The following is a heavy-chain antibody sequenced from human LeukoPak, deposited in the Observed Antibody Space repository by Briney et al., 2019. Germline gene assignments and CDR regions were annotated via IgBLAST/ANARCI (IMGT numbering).Heavy chain of an antibody. D-gene: IGHD3-10*01. V-gene: IGHV3-48*02. J-gene: IGHJ4*02. Sequence: GGSLRLSCAASGFTFSSYWMHWVRQAPGKGLEWVSYITSRSSSIYYADSVKGRFTISRDNAQNSLYLQMNSLRDEDTAVYYCARDSRFGKLLIPYFDYWGQGTLVTVSS. CDR1: GFTFSSYW. CDR3: ARDSRFGKLLIPYFDY. CDR2: ITSRSSSI.